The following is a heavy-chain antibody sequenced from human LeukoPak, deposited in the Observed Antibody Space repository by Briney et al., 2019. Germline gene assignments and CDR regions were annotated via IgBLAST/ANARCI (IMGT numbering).Heavy chain of an antibody. V-gene: IGHV1-46*01. J-gene: IGHJ4*02. CDR1: GYTFTSYY. CDR3: AREVDGDYMDY. D-gene: IGHD4-17*01. Sequence: PLASVKVSCKASGYTFTSYYMHWVRQAPGQGLEWMGIINPSGGSTSYAQKFEGRVTMTRDMSTSTVYMELSSLRSEDTAVYYCAREVDGDYMDYWGQGTLVTVSS. CDR2: INPSGGST.